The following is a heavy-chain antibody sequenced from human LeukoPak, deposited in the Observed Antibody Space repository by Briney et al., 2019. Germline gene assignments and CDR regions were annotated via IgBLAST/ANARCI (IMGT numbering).Heavy chain of an antibody. CDR2: IKQDGSEK. J-gene: IGHJ4*02. CDR1: GFTFSSYW. Sequence: PGGSLRLSCTASGFTFSSYWMSWVRQAPGKGLEWVANIKQDGSEKYYVDSVKGRFTISRDNAKNSLYLQMNSLRAEDTAVYYCARDPNLRYCSGGSCYPNFDYWGQGTLVTVSS. V-gene: IGHV3-7*01. CDR3: ARDPNLRYCSGGSCYPNFDY. D-gene: IGHD2-15*01.